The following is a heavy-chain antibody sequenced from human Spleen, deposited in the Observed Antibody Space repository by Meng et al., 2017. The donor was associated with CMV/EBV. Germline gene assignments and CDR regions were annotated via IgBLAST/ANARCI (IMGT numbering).Heavy chain of an antibody. CDR1: FKSYA. CDR2: IIPVFGTV. V-gene: IGHV1-69*01. CDR3: ARDVYSQPLLAAGSGYFEL. Sequence: FKSYAFNWVRQCPGQGLEWLGGIIPVFGTVNYAQNFKGRVTITADESTTTVDMELSSLTSGDTATYYCARDVYSQPLLAAGSGYFELWGQGTLVTVSS. J-gene: IGHJ4*02. D-gene: IGHD6-13*01.